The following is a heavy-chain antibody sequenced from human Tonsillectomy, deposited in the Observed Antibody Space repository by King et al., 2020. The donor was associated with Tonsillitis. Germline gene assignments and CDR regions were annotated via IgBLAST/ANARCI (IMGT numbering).Heavy chain of an antibody. D-gene: IGHD2-15*01. J-gene: IGHJ4*02. CDR3: ITEKYCSGGSCYGY. V-gene: IGHV3-15*01. Sequence: QLVQSGGGLVKPGGSLRLSCAASGFTFNTAWMTWVRQAPGKGLEFIGRIKSKTDGGTTEYAAPVKDRFTISRDDSKNTLYLQMNTLKTEDTAVYYCITEKYCSGGSCYGYWGQGTLVTVSS. CDR2: IKSKTDGGTT. CDR1: GFTFNTAW.